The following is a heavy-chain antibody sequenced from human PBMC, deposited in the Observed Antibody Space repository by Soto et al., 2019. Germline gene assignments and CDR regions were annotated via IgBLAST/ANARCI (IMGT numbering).Heavy chain of an antibody. Sequence: AAVKVSCKASGYSFTNNGVSWVRQATGQGLEWMGWMNPGSGDTGYAQKFQGRVTMTRDISIATAYMELSSLRSDDTAIYYCARMETFGSLNWFDPWGQGTLVTVSS. V-gene: IGHV1-8*01. CDR2: MNPGSGDT. CDR3: ARMETFGSLNWFDP. CDR1: GYSFTNNG. J-gene: IGHJ5*02. D-gene: IGHD3-16*01.